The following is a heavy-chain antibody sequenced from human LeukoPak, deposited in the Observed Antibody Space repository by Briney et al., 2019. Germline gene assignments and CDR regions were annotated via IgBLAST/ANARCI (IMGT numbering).Heavy chain of an antibody. J-gene: IGHJ4*02. Sequence: ASVKVSCKASGYIFTAYYMHWVRQAPGQGLEWMGWINTNTGNPTYAQGFTGRYVFSLDTSVSTAYLQISGLKADDTAVYYCGRDPKLGIRGYTYGYIDYWGQGTLVTVSS. CDR2: INTNTGNP. V-gene: IGHV7-4-1*02. CDR1: GYIFTAYY. D-gene: IGHD5-18*01. CDR3: GRDPKLGIRGYTYGYIDY.